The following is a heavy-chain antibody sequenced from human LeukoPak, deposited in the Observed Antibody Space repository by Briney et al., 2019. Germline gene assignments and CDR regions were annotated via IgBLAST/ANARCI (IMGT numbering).Heavy chain of an antibody. J-gene: IGHJ4*02. V-gene: IGHV4-4*07. CDR2: FYSSGST. CDR1: GGSIISYY. D-gene: IGHD5-18*01. CDR3: ARGRRVDAAMLSD. Sequence: SETLSLTCTVSGGSIISYYWNWIRQPAGKGLEWIGRFYSSGSTNYNPSLKSRVTMSVDTSKNQFSLKLNSVTAADTAVYYCARGRRVDAAMLSDWGQGTLVTVSS.